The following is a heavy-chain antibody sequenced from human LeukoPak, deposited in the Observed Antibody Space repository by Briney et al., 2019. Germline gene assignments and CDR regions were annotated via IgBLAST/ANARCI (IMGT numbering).Heavy chain of an antibody. CDR2: IYYSGST. CDR3: AGQTIFGVLFDY. CDR1: GGSISSYY. J-gene: IGHJ4*02. V-gene: IGHV4-59*01. D-gene: IGHD3-3*01. Sequence: SETLSLTCTVSGGSISSYYWSWIRQPPGKGLEGIGYIYYSGSTNYNPSLKSRVTISVDTSKNQFSLKLSSVTAADTAVYYCAGQTIFGVLFDYWGQGTLVTVSS.